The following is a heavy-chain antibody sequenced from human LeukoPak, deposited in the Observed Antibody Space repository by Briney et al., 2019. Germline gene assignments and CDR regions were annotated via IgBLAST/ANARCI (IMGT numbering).Heavy chain of an antibody. Sequence: PGGSLRLSWAASGFTFSSYAMSWVRQAPGKGLEWVSAISGSGGSTYYADSVKGRFTISRDNSKNTLYLQMNSLRVEDTAVFYCARGTGYETDYWGQGTLVTVSS. CDR2: ISGSGGST. CDR3: ARGTGYETDY. D-gene: IGHD3-9*01. J-gene: IGHJ4*02. V-gene: IGHV3-23*01. CDR1: GFTFSSYA.